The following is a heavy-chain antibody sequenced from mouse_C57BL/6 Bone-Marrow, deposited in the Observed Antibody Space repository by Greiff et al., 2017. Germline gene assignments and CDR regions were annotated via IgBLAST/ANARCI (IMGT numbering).Heavy chain of an antibody. V-gene: IGHV1-22*01. CDR2: INPNNGGT. D-gene: IGHD2-4*01. CDR1: GYTFTDYN. CDR3: ARLSYYDYDGYFDY. J-gene: IGHJ2*01. Sequence: EVQLVESGPELVKPGASVKMSCKASGYTFTDYNMHWVKQSHGKSLEWIGYINPNNGGTSYNQKFKGKATLTVNKYSSTAYMELRSLTSEDSAVYYCARLSYYDYDGYFDYWGQGTTLTVSS.